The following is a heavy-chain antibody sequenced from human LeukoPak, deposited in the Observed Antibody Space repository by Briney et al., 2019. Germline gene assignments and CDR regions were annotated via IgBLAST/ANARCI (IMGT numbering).Heavy chain of an antibody. CDR2: ISYDGSNK. CDR3: AKESTDCSSTSCYDY. V-gene: IGHV3-30*04. J-gene: IGHJ4*02. D-gene: IGHD2-2*01. CDR1: GFTFSSYA. Sequence: GRSLRLSCAASGFTFSSYAMHWVRQAPGKGLEWVAVISYDGSNKYYADSVKGRFTISRDNSKNTLYLQMNSLRAEDTAVYYCAKESTDCSSTSCYDYWGQGTLVTVSS.